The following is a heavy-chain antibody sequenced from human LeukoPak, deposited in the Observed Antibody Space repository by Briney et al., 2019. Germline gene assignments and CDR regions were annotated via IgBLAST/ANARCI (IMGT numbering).Heavy chain of an antibody. CDR1: GYSISSGYY. D-gene: IGHD3-3*01. Sequence: SETLSLTCTVSGYSISSGYYWGWIRQPPGKGLEWIGSIYHSGSTYYNPSLKSRVTISVDRSKNQFSLKLSSVTAADTAVYYCARDRGVITIFGVVKPGAFDIWGQGTMVTVSS. V-gene: IGHV4-38-2*02. J-gene: IGHJ3*02. CDR2: IYHSGST. CDR3: ARDRGVITIFGVVKPGAFDI.